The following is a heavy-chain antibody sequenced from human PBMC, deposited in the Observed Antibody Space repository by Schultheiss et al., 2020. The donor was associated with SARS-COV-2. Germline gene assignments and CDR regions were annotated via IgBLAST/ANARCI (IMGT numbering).Heavy chain of an antibody. CDR1: GGSISSYY. Sequence: SETLSLTCTVSGGSISSYYWTWIRQPPGKGLEWIGYIYYSGSTNYNPSLKSRVTISVDTSKNQFSLRLSSVTAADTAVYYCARGFDSWGQGTLVTVSS. V-gene: IGHV4-59*08. CDR3: ARGFDS. CDR2: IYYSGST. J-gene: IGHJ4*02.